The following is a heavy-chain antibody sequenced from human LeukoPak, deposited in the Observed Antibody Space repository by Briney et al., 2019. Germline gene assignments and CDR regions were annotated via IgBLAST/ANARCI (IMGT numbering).Heavy chain of an antibody. CDR1: RGSLGGSFSEFH. CDR2: VNYSGRT. CDR3: ARSTYWFDP. V-gene: IGHV4-34*01. J-gene: IGHJ5*02. Sequence: SETLSLTCGVYRGSLGGSFSEFHWSWIRQPPGKGLEWIGEVNYSGRTTYNPSLRSRVTISVDKTRNLVSLRLNSVTSADTATYFCARSTYWFDPWGQGSLVTVSS.